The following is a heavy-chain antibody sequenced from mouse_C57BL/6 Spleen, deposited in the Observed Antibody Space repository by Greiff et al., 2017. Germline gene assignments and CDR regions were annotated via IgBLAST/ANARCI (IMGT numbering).Heavy chain of an antibody. J-gene: IGHJ3*01. CDR3: TRAIYYGSGAY. CDR1: GFTFSSYA. D-gene: IGHD1-1*01. Sequence: EVMLVESGEGLVKPGGSLKLSCAASGFTFSSYAMSWVRQTPEKRLEWVAYISSGGDYIYYADTVKGRFTISRDNARNTLYLQMSSLKSEDTAMYYCTRAIYYGSGAYWGQGTLVTVSA. CDR2: ISSGGDYI. V-gene: IGHV5-9-1*02.